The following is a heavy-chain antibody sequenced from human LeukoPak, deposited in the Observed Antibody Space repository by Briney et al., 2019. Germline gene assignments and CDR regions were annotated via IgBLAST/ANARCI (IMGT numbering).Heavy chain of an antibody. V-gene: IGHV4-59*08. CDR3: ASGDAGIARFDY. J-gene: IGHJ4*02. Sequence: PSETLSLTCTVSGGSLSSYYWSWIRQPPGKGLEWIGYIYYSGSGNYNPSLKSRVTISGDTSNNQFSLKLSSVTAADTAVYYCASGDAGIARFDYWGQGTLVTVSS. CDR1: GGSLSSYY. D-gene: IGHD6-13*01. CDR2: IYYSGSG.